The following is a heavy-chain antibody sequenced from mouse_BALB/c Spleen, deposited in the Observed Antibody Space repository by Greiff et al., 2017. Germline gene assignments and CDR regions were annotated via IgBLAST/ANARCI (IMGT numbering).Heavy chain of an antibody. Sequence: VQLQQPGAELVKPGTSVKLSCKASGYNFTSYWINWVKLRPGQGLEWIGDIYPGSGSTNYNEKFKSKATLTVDTSSSTAYMQLSSLASEDSALYYCARKGGYYYAMDYWGQGTSVTVSS. CDR2: IYPGSGST. CDR1: GYNFTSYW. V-gene: IGHV1-55*01. CDR3: ARKGGYYYAMDY. J-gene: IGHJ4*01.